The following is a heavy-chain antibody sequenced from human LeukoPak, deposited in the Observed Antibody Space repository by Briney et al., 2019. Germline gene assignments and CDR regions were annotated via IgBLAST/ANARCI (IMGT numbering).Heavy chain of an antibody. Sequence: ASVSVSCKASGYTFTSYGISWVRQAPGQGLEWMGWISAYNGNTNYAQKLQGRVNMTTDTSTSTAYMELRSLRSDDTAVYYCARSVPPRVAEGYYCYYGMDVWGQGTTVTVSS. J-gene: IGHJ6*02. D-gene: IGHD6-19*01. CDR2: ISAYNGNT. CDR1: GYTFTSYG. V-gene: IGHV1-18*01. CDR3: ARSVPPRVAEGYYCYYGMDV.